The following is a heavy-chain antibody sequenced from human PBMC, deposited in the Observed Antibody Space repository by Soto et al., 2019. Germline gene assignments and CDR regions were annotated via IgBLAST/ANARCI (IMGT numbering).Heavy chain of an antibody. CDR1: GGTVSSGSYY. CDR3: ARHVRSGDCSSTSCYNLPPFDY. J-gene: IGHJ4*02. CDR2: IYYSGST. V-gene: IGHV4-61*01. D-gene: IGHD2-2*02. Sequence: PSETLSLTCTVSGGTVSSGSYYWSWIRQPPGKGIEWIGYIYYSGSTNYNPSLKSRVTISVDTSKNQFSLKLSTVTAADTAVYYCARHVRSGDCSSTSCYNLPPFDYWGQGTLVTVSS.